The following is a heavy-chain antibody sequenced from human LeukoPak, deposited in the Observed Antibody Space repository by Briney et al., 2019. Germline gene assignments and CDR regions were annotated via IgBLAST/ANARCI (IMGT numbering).Heavy chain of an antibody. CDR3: ARLPKYYYDNSDYSGYYFDY. V-gene: IGHV4-39*01. CDR2: IYYSGST. J-gene: IGHJ4*02. Sequence: SETLSLTCTVSGGSISISSYYWGWSRQPPGKGLEWIVSIYYSGSTYYNPSLKSRVTISVDTTKTQFSLNLRSVTAADTAVYYCARLPKYYYDNSDYSGYYFDYWGQGTLVTVSS. CDR1: GGSISISSYY. D-gene: IGHD3-22*01.